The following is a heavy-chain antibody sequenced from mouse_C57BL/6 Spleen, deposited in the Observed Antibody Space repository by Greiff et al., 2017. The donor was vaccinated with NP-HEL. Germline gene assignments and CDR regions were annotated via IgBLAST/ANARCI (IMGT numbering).Heavy chain of an antibody. Sequence: EVQGVESGEGLVKPGGSLKLSCAASGFTFSSYAMSWVRQTPEKRLEWVAYISSGGDYIYYADTVKGRFTISRDNARNTLYLQMSSLKSEDTAMYYCTRGGYYYAMDYWGQGTSVTVSS. CDR3: TRGGYYYAMDY. CDR1: GFTFSSYA. D-gene: IGHD2-14*01. CDR2: ISSGGDYI. J-gene: IGHJ4*01. V-gene: IGHV5-9-1*02.